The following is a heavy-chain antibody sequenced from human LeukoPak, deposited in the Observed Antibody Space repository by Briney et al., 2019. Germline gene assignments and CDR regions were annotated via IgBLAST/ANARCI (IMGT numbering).Heavy chain of an antibody. CDR3: VRGFLGESGAGGP. CDR1: GFTLSTYT. Sequence: PGGSLRLSCAASGFTLSTYTMNWVRQAPGKGLEWVSSISPTAISTWYADSLKGRFTISRDNARNLLFLEGNGLRAEDTGVFYCVRGFLGESGAGGPWGQGTLVTVSS. D-gene: IGHD3-10*01. J-gene: IGHJ5*02. CDR2: ISPTAIST. V-gene: IGHV3-21*06.